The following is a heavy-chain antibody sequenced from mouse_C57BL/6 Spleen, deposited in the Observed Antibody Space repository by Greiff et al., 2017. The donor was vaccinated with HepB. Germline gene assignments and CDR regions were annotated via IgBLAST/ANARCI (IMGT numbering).Heavy chain of an antibody. J-gene: IGHJ4*01. Sequence: VQLQQSGPELVKPGASVKISCKASGYAFSSSWMNWVKQRPGKGLEWIGRIYPGDGDTNYNGKFKGKATLTADKSSSTAYMQLSSLTSKDSAVYFCARSSLYYAMDYWGQGTSVTVSS. D-gene: IGHD6-1*01. CDR1: GYAFSSSW. CDR2: IYPGDGDT. CDR3: ARSSLYYAMDY. V-gene: IGHV1-82*01.